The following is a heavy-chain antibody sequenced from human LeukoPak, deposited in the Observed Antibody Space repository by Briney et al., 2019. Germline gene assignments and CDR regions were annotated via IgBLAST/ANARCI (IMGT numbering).Heavy chain of an antibody. CDR3: ARPILMVYAMSAFDI. CDR2: SYYSGST. J-gene: IGHJ3*02. Sequence: PSDTLSLTCTGSGVSISSYDWSWLGQPPGKGLERRWYSYYSGSTNYNPSLKSRVTISVDTSKHQFSLKLSSVTAADTAVYYCARPILMVYAMSAFDIWGQGTMVTVSS. D-gene: IGHD2-8*01. V-gene: IGHV4-59*08. CDR1: GVSISSYD.